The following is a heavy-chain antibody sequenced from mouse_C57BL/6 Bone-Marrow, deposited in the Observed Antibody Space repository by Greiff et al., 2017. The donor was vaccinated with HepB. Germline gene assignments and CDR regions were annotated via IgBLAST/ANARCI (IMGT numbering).Heavy chain of an antibody. CDR3: ARWGITTVFDY. Sequence: QVQLQQPGAELVKPGASVKLSCKASGYTFTSYWMHWVKQRPGQGLEWIGMIHPNSGSTNYNEKFKSKATLTVDKSSSTAYMQLSSLTSEDAAVYYCARWGITTVFDYWGQGTTLTVSS. CDR2: IHPNSGST. V-gene: IGHV1-64*01. J-gene: IGHJ2*01. CDR1: GYTFTSYW. D-gene: IGHD2-4*01.